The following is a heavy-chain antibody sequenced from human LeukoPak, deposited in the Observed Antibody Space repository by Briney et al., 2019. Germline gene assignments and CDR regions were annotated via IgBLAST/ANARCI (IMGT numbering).Heavy chain of an antibody. V-gene: IGHV4-39*01. CDR1: GGSISSNSYY. Sequence: SETLSLTCTVSGGSISSNSYYWGWIRQPPGKGLEWIGSIYYSGSTYYNPSLKSRVTISVDTSKNQFSLKLSSVTAADTAGYYCARLRRDGYELDYWGQGTLVTVSS. CDR2: IYYSGST. J-gene: IGHJ4*02. CDR3: ARLRRDGYELDY. D-gene: IGHD5-24*01.